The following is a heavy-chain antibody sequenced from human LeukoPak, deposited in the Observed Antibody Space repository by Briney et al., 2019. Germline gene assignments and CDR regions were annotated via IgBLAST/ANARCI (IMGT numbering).Heavy chain of an antibody. CDR3: ARELHGLLDVFDI. CDR2: ISSDGSSR. V-gene: IGHV3-74*01. CDR1: GVTFSTYW. D-gene: IGHD3/OR15-3a*01. Sequence: GGSLRLSCAASGVTFSTYWMHWVRQTPGEGLVWVSRISSDGSSRTYADSVKGRFTISRDNAKNTLYLQMNSLRAEDTAVYYCARELHGLLDVFDIWGQGTMVTVSS. J-gene: IGHJ3*02.